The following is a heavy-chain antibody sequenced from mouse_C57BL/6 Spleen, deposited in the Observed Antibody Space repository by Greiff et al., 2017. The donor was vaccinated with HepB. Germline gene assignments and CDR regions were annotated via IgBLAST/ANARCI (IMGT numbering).Heavy chain of an antibody. D-gene: IGHD1-1*01. CDR3: ARVGDYYYGSSSSFDY. CDR2: INPNNGGT. J-gene: IGHJ2*01. V-gene: IGHV1-18*01. Sequence: VQLKESGPELVKPGASVKIPCKASGYTFTDYNMDWVKQSHGKSLEWIGDINPNNGGTIYNQKFKGKATLTVDKSSSTAYMGLRSLTSEDTGVYYCARVGDYYYGSSSSFDYWGQGTTLTVSS. CDR1: GYTFTDYN.